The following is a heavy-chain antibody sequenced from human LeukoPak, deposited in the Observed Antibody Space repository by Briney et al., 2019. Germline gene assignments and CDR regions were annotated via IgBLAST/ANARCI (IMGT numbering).Heavy chain of an antibody. CDR2: ISAYNGNT. CDR1: GYTFTSYG. Sequence: ASVKVSCKASGYTFTSYGISWVRQAPGQGLEGMGWISAYNGNTNYAQKLQGRVTMTTDTSTSTAYMELRSLRSDDTAVYYCARDREYCSGGSCYRRTAFDIWGQGTMVTVSS. J-gene: IGHJ3*02. CDR3: ARDREYCSGGSCYRRTAFDI. V-gene: IGHV1-18*01. D-gene: IGHD2-15*01.